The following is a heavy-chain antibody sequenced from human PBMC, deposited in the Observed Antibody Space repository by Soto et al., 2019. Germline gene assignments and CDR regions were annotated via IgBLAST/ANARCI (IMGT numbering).Heavy chain of an antibody. CDR2: MNPNSGNT. CDR1: GGTFSNSA. V-gene: IGHV1-8*02. Sequence: GASVKVSCKASGGTFSNSAISWVRQAPGQGLEWMGWMNPNSGNTGYAQKFQGRVTMTRNTSISTAYMELSSLRSEDTAVYYCARERVNWFHPWGQGTLVTVSS. J-gene: IGHJ5*02. CDR3: ARERVNWFHP.